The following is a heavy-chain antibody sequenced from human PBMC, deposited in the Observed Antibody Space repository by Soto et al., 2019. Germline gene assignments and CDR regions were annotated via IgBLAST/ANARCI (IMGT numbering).Heavy chain of an antibody. J-gene: IGHJ6*02. CDR1: GESVSSWSSY. Sequence: SETMSLPCSVCGESVSSWSSYRTWIRQPPGKGLEWIGSILSSGRTNYNPSLKSRVSMSVDTSNNQFSLRLTSVGAADTAIYFCARVVRCTRSGCYYLAMDVWGQGTTVTVSS. CDR3: ARVVRCTRSGCYYLAMDV. D-gene: IGHD2-15*01. CDR2: ILSSGRT. V-gene: IGHV4-61*01.